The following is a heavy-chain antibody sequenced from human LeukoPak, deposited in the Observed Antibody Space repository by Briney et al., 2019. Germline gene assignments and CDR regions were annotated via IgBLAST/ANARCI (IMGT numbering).Heavy chain of an antibody. J-gene: IGHJ4*02. CDR2: INPNSGGT. D-gene: IGHD3-10*01. CDR1: GYTFTGYY. Sequence: ASVKVSCKASGYTFTGYYMHWVRQAPGQGLEWMGWINPNSGGTNYAQKFQGRVTMTRDTSISTAYMELSRLRSDDTAVYYCASASHITMLRGANDYWGQGTLVTVSS. V-gene: IGHV1-2*02. CDR3: ASASHITMLRGANDY.